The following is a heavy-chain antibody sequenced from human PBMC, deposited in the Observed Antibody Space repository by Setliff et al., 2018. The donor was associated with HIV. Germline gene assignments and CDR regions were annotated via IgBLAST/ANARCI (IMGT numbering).Heavy chain of an antibody. CDR1: GGTFSGYA. Sequence: GASVKVSCKASGGTFSGYAISWVRQAPGQGLELMGGIIPIFGTANYAQKFQGRVTITADESTSTAYMELSSLRSEDTAVYYCARGERRVADISDLNYMGVWGKGTMVTVSS. D-gene: IGHD1-1*01. J-gene: IGHJ6*03. CDR3: ARGERRVADISDLNYMGV. V-gene: IGHV1-69*13. CDR2: IIPIFGTA.